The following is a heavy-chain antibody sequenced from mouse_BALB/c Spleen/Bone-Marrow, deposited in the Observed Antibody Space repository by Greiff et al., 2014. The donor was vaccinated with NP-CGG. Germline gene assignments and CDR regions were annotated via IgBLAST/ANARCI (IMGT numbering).Heavy chain of an antibody. CDR2: ISGGSSII. J-gene: IGHJ4*01. Sequence: QLKEAGGGLVQPGGARKLSFAASGFTFRRFGMHWGRQAPEKGVGWVAYISGGSSIIYYADTVKGRFTISRDNPKNTLFLQMTSLRSEDTAIYYCARKDYFGYAAMDYWGQGTSVTVSS. D-gene: IGHD1-2*01. CDR3: ARKDYFGYAAMDY. V-gene: IGHV5-17*02. CDR1: GFTFRRFG.